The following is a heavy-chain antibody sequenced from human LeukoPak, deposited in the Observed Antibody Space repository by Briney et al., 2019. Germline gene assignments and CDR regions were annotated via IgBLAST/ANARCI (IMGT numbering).Heavy chain of an antibody. J-gene: IGHJ5*02. V-gene: IGHV1-18*04. CDR2: ISADNGNK. CDR1: GYTFSGYY. D-gene: IGHD6-19*01. CDR3: ARVVYSSDGNWFDP. Sequence: ASVKVSCKASGYTFSGYYIHWVRQAPGQGLEWMGWISADNGNKNYAQKLQGRVTMTTDTSTSTAYMELRSLRSDDTAVYYCARVVYSSDGNWFDPWGQGTLVTVSS.